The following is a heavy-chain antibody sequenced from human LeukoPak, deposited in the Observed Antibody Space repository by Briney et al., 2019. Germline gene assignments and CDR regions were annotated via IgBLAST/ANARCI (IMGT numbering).Heavy chain of an antibody. D-gene: IGHD1-26*01. Sequence: GGSLRLSCAASGFTFSSYSMNWVRQAPGKGLEWVSYISSSSSTIYYADSVKGRFTISRDNAKNSLYLQMNSLRAEDTAVYYCARVLWELPLGPFDYWGQGTLVTVSS. J-gene: IGHJ4*02. CDR1: GFTFSSYS. CDR3: ARVLWELPLGPFDY. V-gene: IGHV3-48*01. CDR2: ISSSSSTI.